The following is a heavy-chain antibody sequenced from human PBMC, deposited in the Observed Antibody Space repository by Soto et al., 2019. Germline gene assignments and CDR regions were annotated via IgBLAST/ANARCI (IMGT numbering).Heavy chain of an antibody. CDR3: ARVPGP. Sequence: SETLSLTCTVSGGPISRGGYYWSWIRQQPGKGLECIGYIFYTGSTYYNPSLKSRVTISVDRSKNQFSLKLSSVTAADTAVYYCARVPGPWGQGTLVTVSS. V-gene: IGHV4-30-2*01. CDR2: IFYTGST. CDR1: GGPISRGGYY. J-gene: IGHJ5*02.